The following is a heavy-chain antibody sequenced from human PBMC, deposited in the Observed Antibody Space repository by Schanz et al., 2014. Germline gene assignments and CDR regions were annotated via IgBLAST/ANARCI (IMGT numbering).Heavy chain of an antibody. D-gene: IGHD4-17*01. CDR2: ISSSGSYI. Sequence: EVQLLESGGGLVQPGGSLRLSCAASGFTFSSYAMSWVRQAPGKGLEWVSSISSSGSYIYYADSVKGRFTVSRDNARNSLYLHMNTLGAEYTAVYYCARDGDRFYRNYYMDVWGKGTTVTVSS. V-gene: IGHV3-21*01. CDR1: GFTFSSYA. J-gene: IGHJ6*03. CDR3: ARDGDRFYRNYYMDV.